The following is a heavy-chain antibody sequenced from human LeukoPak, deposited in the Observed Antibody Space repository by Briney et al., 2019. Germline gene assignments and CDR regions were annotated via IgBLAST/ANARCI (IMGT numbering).Heavy chain of an antibody. CDR2: INSDGSST. V-gene: IGHV3-74*01. D-gene: IGHD5-12*01. Sequence: RGGSLRLSCAASGFTFRNYWMHWVRQAPGKGLVWASRINSDGSSTRYADSVKGRFTISRDNATNTLYLQMNSLRAEDTAVYYCARDSGYNSANDYWGQGTLVTVSS. J-gene: IGHJ4*02. CDR1: GFTFRNYW. CDR3: ARDSGYNSANDY.